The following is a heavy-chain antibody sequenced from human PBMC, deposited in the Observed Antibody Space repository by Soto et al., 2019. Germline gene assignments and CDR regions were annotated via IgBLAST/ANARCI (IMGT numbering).Heavy chain of an antibody. CDR3: ARAYSYGGLLNDAFDI. D-gene: IGHD5-18*01. CDR2: IYYSGST. V-gene: IGHV4-31*03. CDR1: GGSISSGGYY. Sequence: TLSLTCTVSGGSISSGGYYWSWIRQHPGKGLEWIGYIYYSGSTYYNPSLKSRVTISVDTSKNQFSLKLSSVTAADTAVYYCARAYSYGGLLNDAFDIWGQGTMVTVS. J-gene: IGHJ3*02.